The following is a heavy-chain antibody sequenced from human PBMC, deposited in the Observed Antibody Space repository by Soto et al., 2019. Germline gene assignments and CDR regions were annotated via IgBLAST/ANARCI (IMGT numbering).Heavy chain of an antibody. V-gene: IGHV3-23*01. CDR3: AKALDFGWSQPWGY. D-gene: IGHD6-19*01. Sequence: WGSLRLSCAASGFTFSSYAMSWVRQAPGKGLEWVSAISGSGGSTYYADSVKGRFTISRDNSKNTLYLQMNSLRAEDTAVYYCAKALDFGWSQPWGYWGQGTLVTVSS. CDR2: ISGSGGST. J-gene: IGHJ4*02. CDR1: GFTFSSYA.